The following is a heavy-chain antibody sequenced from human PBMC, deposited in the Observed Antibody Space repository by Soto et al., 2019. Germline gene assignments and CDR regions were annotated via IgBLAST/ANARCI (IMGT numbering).Heavy chain of an antibody. V-gene: IGHV1-46*01. CDR1: GYTFTNYY. D-gene: IGHD3-10*01. Sequence: ASVNVSCKASGYTFTNYYMHWVRQAPGQGLEWMGIINPDGGSTTYAQKFQGGVAMTRDTSTRTVYMELSSLRSEDTAVYYCARDISGPKDYWGQGTLVTVSS. CDR3: ARDISGPKDY. J-gene: IGHJ4*02. CDR2: INPDGGST.